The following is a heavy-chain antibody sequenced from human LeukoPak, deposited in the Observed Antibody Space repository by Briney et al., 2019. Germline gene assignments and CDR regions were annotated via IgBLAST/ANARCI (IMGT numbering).Heavy chain of an antibody. CDR3: ARSGGYSGYDFQYYFDY. D-gene: IGHD5-12*01. CDR1: GFTFSSYG. J-gene: IGHJ4*02. Sequence: GRSLRLSCAASGFTFSSYGMHWVRQAPGKGLEWVAVIWYDGSNKYYADSVKGRFTISSDNSKNTLYLQMNSLRAEDTAVYYCARSGGYSGYDFQYYFDYWGQGTLVTVS. V-gene: IGHV3-33*01. CDR2: IWYDGSNK.